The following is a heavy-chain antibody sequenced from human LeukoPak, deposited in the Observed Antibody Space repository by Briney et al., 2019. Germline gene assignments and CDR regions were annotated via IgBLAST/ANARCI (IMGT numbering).Heavy chain of an antibody. D-gene: IGHD3-10*01. Sequence: SETLSLTCAVYGGSFSGYYWSWVRQPPGKGLEWIGEINHSGSSNYNPYLKRRGTISVDKCRKQFSLRLRYGTGADTAVYYSARSTLLWFGETNNWFDPWGQGTLVPVSS. J-gene: IGHJ5*02. CDR1: GGSFSGYY. V-gene: IGHV4-34*01. CDR3: ARSTLLWFGETNNWFDP. CDR2: INHSGSS.